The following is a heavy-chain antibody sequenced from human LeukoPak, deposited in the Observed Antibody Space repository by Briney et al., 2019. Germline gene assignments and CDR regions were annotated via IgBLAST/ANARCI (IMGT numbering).Heavy chain of an antibody. Sequence: PSETLSLTSAVYGGSFSGYYWSWIRQPPGKGLEWIGEINHSGSTNYNPSLKSRVTISVDTSKNQFSLKLSSVTAADTAVYYCARGYGDYGRWFDPWGQGTLVTVSS. V-gene: IGHV4-34*01. D-gene: IGHD4-17*01. CDR1: GGSFSGYY. CDR2: INHSGST. CDR3: ARGYGDYGRWFDP. J-gene: IGHJ5*02.